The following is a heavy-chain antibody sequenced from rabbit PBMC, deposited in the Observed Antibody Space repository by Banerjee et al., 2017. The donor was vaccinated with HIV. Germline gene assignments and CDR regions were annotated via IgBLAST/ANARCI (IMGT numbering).Heavy chain of an antibody. D-gene: IGHD5-1*01. V-gene: IGHV1S40*01. J-gene: IGHJ4*01. CDR1: GFDFNSYY. CDR2: IHAGKGST. Sequence: QSVEESGGRLVQPGGSLTLSCKASGFDFNSYYISWVRQAPGKGLEWIGIIHAGKGSTEYASWVNGRFTISKTSSTTVTLEMTSLTAADTATYFCARDRADWGYYFSLWGPGTLVTVS. CDR3: ARDRADWGYYFSL.